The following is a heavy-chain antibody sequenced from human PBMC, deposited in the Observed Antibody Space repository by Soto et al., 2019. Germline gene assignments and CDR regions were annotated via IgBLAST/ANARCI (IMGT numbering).Heavy chain of an antibody. Sequence: EVQLVESGGGLVQPGGSLRLSCAAYGYTFSRYWIHWVRQAPGKGLVWVSRVNNDGSGTAYADSVEGRFTISRDNAKNTVYLQLNCLRAEDTAVYYCGRGGSEHGMDVWGQGTTVTVSS. J-gene: IGHJ6*02. CDR3: GRGGSEHGMDV. CDR2: VNNDGSGT. CDR1: GYTFSRYW. V-gene: IGHV3-74*01.